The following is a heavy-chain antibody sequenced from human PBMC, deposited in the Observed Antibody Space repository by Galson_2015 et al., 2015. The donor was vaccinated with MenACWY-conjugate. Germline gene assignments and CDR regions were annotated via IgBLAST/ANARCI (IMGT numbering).Heavy chain of an antibody. CDR1: GFFFSSSE. J-gene: IGHJ3*02. Sequence: SLRLSCAASGFFFSSSEMNWVRQAPGKGLEWVSYIGSRGKDIDYADSVKGRFTFSRDNAKNSLYLQMNSLRAEDTAIYYCAREDATDALDIWGQGTMVTVSS. CDR3: AREDATDALDI. CDR2: IGSRGKDI. V-gene: IGHV3-48*03.